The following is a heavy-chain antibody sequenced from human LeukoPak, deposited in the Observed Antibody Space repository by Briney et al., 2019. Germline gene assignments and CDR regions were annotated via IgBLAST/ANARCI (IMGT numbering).Heavy chain of an antibody. CDR3: ARDNKLDILTGYRKISPYYFDY. J-gene: IGHJ4*02. CDR2: ISSSGSTI. D-gene: IGHD3-9*01. V-gene: IGHV3-11*01. Sequence: GGSLRLSCAASGFTFSDYYMSWIRQAPGKGLEWVSYISSSGSTIYYADSVKGRFTISRDNAKNSLYLQMNSLRAEDTAVYYCARDNKLDILTGYRKISPYYFDYWGQGTLVTVSS. CDR1: GFTFSDYY.